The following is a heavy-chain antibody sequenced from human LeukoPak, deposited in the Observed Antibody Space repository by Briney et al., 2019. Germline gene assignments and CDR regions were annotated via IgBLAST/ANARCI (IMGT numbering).Heavy chain of an antibody. D-gene: IGHD3-3*01. J-gene: IGHJ4*02. CDR3: AREGDDFWSGLPYYFDY. Sequence: PGGSLGLSCAASGFTFDDYAMHWVRQAPGKGLEWVSGISWNSGSIGYADSVKGRFTISRDNAKNSLYLQMNSLRTEDMALYYCAREGDDFWSGLPYYFDYWGQGTLVTVSS. V-gene: IGHV3-9*03. CDR1: GFTFDDYA. CDR2: ISWNSGSI.